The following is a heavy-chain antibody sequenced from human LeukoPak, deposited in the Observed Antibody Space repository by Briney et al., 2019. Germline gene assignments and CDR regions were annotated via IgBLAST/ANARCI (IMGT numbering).Heavy chain of an antibody. V-gene: IGHV1-69*04. J-gene: IGHJ4*02. CDR3: AREPPTYYDILTGYFDY. CDR1: GGTFSSYA. CDR2: IIPILGIA. Sequence: SVKVSCKASGGTFSSYAISWVRQAPGQGLEWMGRIIPILGIANYAQKFQGRVTITADKSTSTAYMELSSLRSEDTAVYYCAREPPTYYDILTGYFDYWGQGTLVTVSS. D-gene: IGHD3-9*01.